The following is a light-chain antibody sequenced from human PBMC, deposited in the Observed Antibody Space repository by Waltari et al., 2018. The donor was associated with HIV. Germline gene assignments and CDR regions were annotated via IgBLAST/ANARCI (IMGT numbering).Light chain of an antibody. CDR1: SSDVGGYNY. J-gene: IGLJ3*02. V-gene: IGLV2-14*01. CDR2: EVS. Sequence: QSALTQPASVSGSPGQSITISCTGTSSDVGGYNYVSWYQQHPGKAPKLMIYEVSNRPSGVSNLFAGSKSGNTASLTISGLQAEDEADYYCSSYTSSSTLHWVFGGGTKLTVL. CDR3: SSYTSSSTLHWV.